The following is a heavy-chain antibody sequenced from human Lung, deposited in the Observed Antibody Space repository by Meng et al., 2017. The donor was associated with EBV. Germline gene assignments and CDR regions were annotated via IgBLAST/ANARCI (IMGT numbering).Heavy chain of an antibody. CDR2: ISGSGSHI. Sequence: VRLVELGGGLAKPGGPRGPPWAASGSAFGDYNMGWMSQAPGKGLEWVSHISGSGSHIYYADSVKGRFTISRYNAKNSLYLQMNSLRAEDTAVYYCASADYKGYYFYLMDVWGQGTTVTVSS. CDR1: GSAFGDYN. CDR3: ASADYKGYYFYLMDV. D-gene: IGHD4-11*01. J-gene: IGHJ6*02. V-gene: IGHV3-11*01.